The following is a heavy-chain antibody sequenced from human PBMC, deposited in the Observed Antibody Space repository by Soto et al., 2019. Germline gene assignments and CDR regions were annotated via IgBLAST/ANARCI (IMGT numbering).Heavy chain of an antibody. V-gene: IGHV3-49*03. CDR1: GFTFGDYA. Sequence: GGSLRLSCTASGFTFGDYAMSWFRQAPGKGLEWVGFIRSKAYGGTTEYAASVKGRFTISRDDSKSIAYLQMNSLKTEDTAVYYCTRDETVGFGEFDWYGMDVWGQGTTVTVSS. CDR2: IRSKAYGGTT. CDR3: TRDETVGFGEFDWYGMDV. D-gene: IGHD3-10*01. J-gene: IGHJ6*02.